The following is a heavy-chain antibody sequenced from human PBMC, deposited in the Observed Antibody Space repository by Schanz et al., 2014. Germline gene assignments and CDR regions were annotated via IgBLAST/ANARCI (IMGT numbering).Heavy chain of an antibody. V-gene: IGHV3-13*04. J-gene: IGHJ6*02. CDR1: GFSIRNHD. Sequence: VQLVESGGGVVQPGGSLRLSCAASGFSIRNHDMHWVRQATGAGLEWVSAIGTAGDTFYLDSVKGRFTISRENAKNSLYLQMNSLRAGDTAVYYCAREEGWRIAAAGPKHYYYGMDVWGPGTTVTGSS. CDR3: AREEGWRIAAAGPKHYYYGMDV. CDR2: IGTAGDT. D-gene: IGHD6-13*01.